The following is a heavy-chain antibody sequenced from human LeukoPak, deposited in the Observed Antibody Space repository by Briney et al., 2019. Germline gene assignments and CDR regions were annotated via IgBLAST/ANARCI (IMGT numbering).Heavy chain of an antibody. CDR1: GYTCTSYG. CDR2: ISAFTGNT. CDR3: AKHRDDYRQIDY. D-gene: IGHD5-24*01. V-gene: IGHV1-18*01. Sequence: ASVKVSCKTSGYTCTSYGISWVRQAPGQGLEWMGWISAFTGNTDYAQKPQGRVTMTTDTTTSTGYMEVRSLRSDDTAVYYWAKHRDDYRQIDYWGQGTLGTGSS. J-gene: IGHJ4*02.